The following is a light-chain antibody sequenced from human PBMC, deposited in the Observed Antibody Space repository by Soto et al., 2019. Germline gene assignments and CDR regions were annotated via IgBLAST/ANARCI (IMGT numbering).Light chain of an antibody. CDR1: QSISSY. V-gene: IGKV1-39*01. J-gene: IGKJ3*01. Sequence: DIQMTQSPSSLSASVGDRVTITCRASQSISSYLNWYQQKPGKAPKLLIYAASSLQSGVPSRFRVSGSGTDLTLTISSLQPEDFATYYCQQSYSTPLPFGPGTKVDIK. CDR3: QQSYSTPLP. CDR2: AAS.